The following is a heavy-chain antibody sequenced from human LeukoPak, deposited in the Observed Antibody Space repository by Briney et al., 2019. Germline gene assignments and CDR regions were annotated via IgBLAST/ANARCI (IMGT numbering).Heavy chain of an antibody. CDR2: VYYSGST. J-gene: IGHJ5*02. CDR3: AGDNWGSFWFDP. Sequence: SETLSLTCAVSGGSISSGGYSWTWIRQPPGKGLECIGHVYYSGSTYYNPSLKSRVTISLDTSKNQFSLKLSSVTAADTAVYYCAGDNWGSFWFDPWGQGTLVTVSS. V-gene: IGHV4-30-4*07. D-gene: IGHD7-27*01. CDR1: GGSISSGGYS.